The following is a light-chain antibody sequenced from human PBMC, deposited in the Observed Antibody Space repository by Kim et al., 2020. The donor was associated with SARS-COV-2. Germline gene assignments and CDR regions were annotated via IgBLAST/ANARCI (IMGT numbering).Light chain of an antibody. CDR1: SRDIGGFEY. J-gene: IGLJ2*01. CDR2: AVS. CDR3: SSRTSSSTLV. Sequence: QSALTQPASVSGSPGQSLTISCTGTSRDIGGFEYVSWYQHHPGKAPKLLIFAVSNRPSGVSTRFSASKSGNTASLTISGLQADDEGEYYCSSRTSSSTLVFGGGTQLTVL. V-gene: IGLV2-14*03.